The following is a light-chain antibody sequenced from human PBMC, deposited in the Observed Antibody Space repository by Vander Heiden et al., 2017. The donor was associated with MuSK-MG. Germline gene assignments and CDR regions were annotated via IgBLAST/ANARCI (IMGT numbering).Light chain of an antibody. CDR2: WAS. Sequence: DIVLTQSPDSLAVSLGARATINCQSSQSVLYSSNNKNYLAWYQQRPGQPPKLLIYWASTRDSGVPDRFSGSGSGTDFTLTISGLQAEDVAVYYCQQYYSTLLSFGEGTKVEIK. J-gene: IGKJ4*01. CDR1: QSVLYSSNNKNY. CDR3: QQYYSTLLS. V-gene: IGKV4-1*01.